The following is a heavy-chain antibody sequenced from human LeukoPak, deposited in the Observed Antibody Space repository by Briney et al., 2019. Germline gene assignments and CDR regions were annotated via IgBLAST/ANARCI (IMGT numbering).Heavy chain of an antibody. CDR2: ISGSGGST. D-gene: IGHD1-26*01. J-gene: IGHJ4*02. V-gene: IGHV3-23*01. Sequence: GGSLRLSCAASGFTFSSYAMSWVRQAPGKGLEWVSAISGSGGSTYYADSVKGRFTISRDNSKNTLYLQMNSLRAEDTAVCYCAKLVVGATIYYFDYWGQGTLVTVSS. CDR3: AKLVVGATIYYFDY. CDR1: GFTFSSYA.